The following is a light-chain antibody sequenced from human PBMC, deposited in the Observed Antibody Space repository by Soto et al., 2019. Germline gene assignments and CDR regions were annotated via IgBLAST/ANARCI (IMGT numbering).Light chain of an antibody. CDR2: GNS. CDR1: SSNIGAGYD. V-gene: IGLV1-40*01. CDR3: QSYDSSLSGWV. J-gene: IGLJ3*02. Sequence: QSVLTQPPSVSGAPGQRVTISCTGSSSNIGAGYDVHWYQQLPGTAPKLLIYGNSNRPSGVPDRFSGSKSGTSASLAITWLQAEYEADYYCQSYDSSLSGWVFGGGTKLTVL.